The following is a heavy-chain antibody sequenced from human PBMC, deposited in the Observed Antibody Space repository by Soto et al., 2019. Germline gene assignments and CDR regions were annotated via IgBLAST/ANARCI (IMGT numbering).Heavy chain of an antibody. V-gene: IGHV1-18*01. D-gene: IGHD3-9*01. CDR1: SYTFTSYG. Sequence: ASVKVSCKASSYTFTSYGINWVRQAPGQGLEWLGWISAYDGYTTNAQILQGRVFMTTDTSTKTAYMELRSLRSDDTATYFCARGGYYDTSGSRNYHYYGMNVWGQGTTVTVSS. CDR3: ARGGYYDTSGSRNYHYYGMNV. J-gene: IGHJ6*02. CDR2: ISAYDGYT.